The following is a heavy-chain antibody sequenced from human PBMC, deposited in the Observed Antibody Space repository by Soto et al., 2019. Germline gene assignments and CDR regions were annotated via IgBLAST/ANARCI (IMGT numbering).Heavy chain of an antibody. CDR3: AKGPKGDGYNF. CDR2: IIGSGGST. V-gene: IGHV3-23*01. Sequence: PXGSLKLSCAASGFTFSSYAMSWVRQAPGKGLEWVSAIIGSGGSTYYADSVKGRFTISRDNSKNTLYLQMNSLRAEDTAVYYCAKGPKGDGYNFWGQGTLVTVSS. J-gene: IGHJ1*01. CDR1: GFTFSSYA. D-gene: IGHD5-12*01.